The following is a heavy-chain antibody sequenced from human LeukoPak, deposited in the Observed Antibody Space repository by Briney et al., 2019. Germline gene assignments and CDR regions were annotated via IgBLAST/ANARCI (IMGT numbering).Heavy chain of an antibody. J-gene: IGHJ4*02. CDR2: ISSSSSTI. CDR3: AREYCSSTSCLYDY. D-gene: IGHD2-2*01. Sequence: PGVSLRLSCAASGFTFSSYSMNWVRQAPGKGLEWVSYISSSSSTIYYADSVKGRFTISGDKAKNSLYLQMNSLGAEDTAVYYCAREYCSSTSCLYDYWGQGTLVTVSS. V-gene: IGHV3-48*01. CDR1: GFTFSSYS.